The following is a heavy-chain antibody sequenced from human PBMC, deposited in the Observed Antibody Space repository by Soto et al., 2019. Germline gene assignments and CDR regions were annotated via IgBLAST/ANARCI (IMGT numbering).Heavy chain of an antibody. CDR1: GFSLTSGVVG. Sequence: QITLKESGPTLVKPTQTLTLTCSFSGFSLTSGVVGVGWLRQPPGEALEWLALIYWNDEQYYNPSLRNRLTITRDTSKNQVVLTMTSMDTVDTATYYCAHRLPGPSGYDVWGQGTTVTVSS. CDR2: IYWNDEQ. D-gene: IGHD6-13*01. CDR3: AHRLPGPSGYDV. J-gene: IGHJ6*02. V-gene: IGHV2-5*01.